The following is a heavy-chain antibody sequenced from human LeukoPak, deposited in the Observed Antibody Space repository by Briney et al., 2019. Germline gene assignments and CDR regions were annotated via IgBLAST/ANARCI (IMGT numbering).Heavy chain of an antibody. Sequence: PGGSLRLSCAASGFTFSSYLMHWVRQAPGTGLVWVSCINTDGSTTTYADSVKGRFTISRDNAKNTLYLQMNSLRPEDSAVYYCARGRGAGFDLLAYWGQGTLVTVSS. CDR2: INTDGSTT. J-gene: IGHJ4*02. V-gene: IGHV3-74*01. D-gene: IGHD3-9*01. CDR3: ARGRGAGFDLLAY. CDR1: GFTFSSYL.